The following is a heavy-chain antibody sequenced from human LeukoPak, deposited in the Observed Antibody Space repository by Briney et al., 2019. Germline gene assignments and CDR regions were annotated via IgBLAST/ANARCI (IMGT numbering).Heavy chain of an antibody. J-gene: IGHJ4*02. D-gene: IGHD3-10*01. V-gene: IGHV3-74*01. Sequence: GESPRLSCSVSGFTLRDYWMHWVRQAPGKGLVWVSRVNPDGSNTFYADSVKGRFTISRDNAKNSLFLQMNTLRVEDTAVYYCAKDQRPFYDGPGYFDSWGQGTLVIVSS. CDR2: VNPDGSNT. CDR1: GFTLRDYW. CDR3: AKDQRPFYDGPGYFDS.